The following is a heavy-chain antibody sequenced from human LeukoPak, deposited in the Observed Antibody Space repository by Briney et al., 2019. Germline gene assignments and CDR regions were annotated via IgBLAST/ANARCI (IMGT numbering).Heavy chain of an antibody. CDR2: IYYSGST. D-gene: IGHD6-25*01. CDR1: GGSISSAGYY. V-gene: IGHV4-31*03. Sequence: SETLSLTCTVSGGSISSAGYYWTWIRQHPGKGLEWIGYIYYSGSTYYSPSLKSRVTISLDTSKNQFSLNLSSVTAADTAVYYCAKESGRYIRAPNWFDPWGQGTLVTVSS. CDR3: AKESGRYIRAPNWFDP. J-gene: IGHJ5*02.